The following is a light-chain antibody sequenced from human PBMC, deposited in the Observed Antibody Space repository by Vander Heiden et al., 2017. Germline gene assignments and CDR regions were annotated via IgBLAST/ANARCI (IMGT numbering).Light chain of an antibody. V-gene: IGLV3-19*01. CDR1: SLRSYY. CDR2: GKN. J-gene: IGLJ2*01. CDR3: NSRDSSGNRV. Sequence: SSELTQDPAVSVALGQTVRITCQGDSLRSYYASWYQQKPGQAPVRVIYGKNNRPSGIPDRFSGSSSGNTASLTITGAQAEEEADDYCNSRDSSGNRVFGGGTKLTVL.